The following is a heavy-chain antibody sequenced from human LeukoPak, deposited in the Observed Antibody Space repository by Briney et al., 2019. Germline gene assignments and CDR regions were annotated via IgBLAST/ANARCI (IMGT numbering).Heavy chain of an antibody. Sequence: GASVKVSCKASGYTFTDYYVHWVQQAPGKGLEWMGRVDPEDGETIYAEKFQGRVTITADTSTDTAYMELSSLRSEDTAVYYCATRRKELRYFDWLLSGDYWGQGTLVTVSS. CDR3: ATRRKELRYFDWLLSGDY. CDR1: GYTFTDYY. D-gene: IGHD3-9*01. V-gene: IGHV1-69-2*01. CDR2: VDPEDGET. J-gene: IGHJ4*02.